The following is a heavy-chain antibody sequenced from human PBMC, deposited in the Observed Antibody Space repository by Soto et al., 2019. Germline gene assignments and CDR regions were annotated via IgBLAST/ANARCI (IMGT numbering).Heavy chain of an antibody. J-gene: IGHJ4*02. CDR1: SGSISNLNW. CDR2: IFHSGST. V-gene: IGHV4-4*02. CDR3: ARRSGTTFY. Sequence: QIQLQESGPGLVKPSGTLSLTCAVSSGSISNLNWWSWVRQPPGKGLEWIGEIFHSGSTNYNPSLKSRVDMSVDKSKNQFSLKVFSVTAADTALYFCARRSGTTFYWGRGTLVIVSS. D-gene: IGHD1-1*01.